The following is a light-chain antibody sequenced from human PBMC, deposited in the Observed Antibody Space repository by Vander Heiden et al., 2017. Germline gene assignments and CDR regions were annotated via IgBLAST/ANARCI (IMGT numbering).Light chain of an antibody. Sequence: DIQMTQSPSSLSASVGDRVTITCRASQSISSYLNWYQQKPGKAPKLLIYAASSLQSGVPSRFSGSGSETDFTLTISRLQPEDFATYYCQQRDSTPKTFGQGTKVEIK. J-gene: IGKJ1*01. V-gene: IGKV1-39*01. CDR2: AAS. CDR3: QQRDSTPKT. CDR1: QSISSY.